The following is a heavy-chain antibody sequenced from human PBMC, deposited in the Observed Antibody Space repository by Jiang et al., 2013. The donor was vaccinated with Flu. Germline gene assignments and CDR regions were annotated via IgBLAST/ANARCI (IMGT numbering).Heavy chain of an antibody. CDR1: GYTFISYG. CDR2: ISISTGIT. CDR3: AREGGLTPLAVTGLIDY. Sequence: GAEVKKPGASVKVSCKASGYTFISYGITWVRQAPGQGVEWMGWISISTGITNYAQKFQGRVNMTTDTSTSTAYMELRSLKSDDTAVYYCAREGGLTPLAVTGLIDYWGQGTLVSVSS. V-gene: IGHV1-18*01. D-gene: IGHD6-19*01. J-gene: IGHJ4*02.